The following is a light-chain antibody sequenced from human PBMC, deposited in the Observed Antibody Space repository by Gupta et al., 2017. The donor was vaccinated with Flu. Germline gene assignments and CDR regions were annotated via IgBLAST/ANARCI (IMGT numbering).Light chain of an antibody. CDR1: RSNIGGNT. CDR2: SNR. CDR3: ATWDDSLKGWG. J-gene: IGLJ3*02. Sequence: RVIISCSGSRSNIGGNTVNWYQQLPGAAPKLLIHSNRQRTSGVPDRFSGSKSGTSASLAISGLQSEDESDDYCATWDDSLKGWGFGGGTKLTVL. V-gene: IGLV1-44*01.